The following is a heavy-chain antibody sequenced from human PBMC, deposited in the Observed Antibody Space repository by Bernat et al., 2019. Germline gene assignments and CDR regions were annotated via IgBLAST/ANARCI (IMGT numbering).Heavy chain of an antibody. D-gene: IGHD6-13*01. Sequence: QVQLQESGPGLVKPSQTLSLTCTVSGGSISSGGYYWSWIRQHPGKGLEWIGYIYYSGSTYYNPSLKSRVTISVDTSKNQLSLKLSSVTAADTAVYYCARDRFSSWSGDWFDPWGQGTLVTVSS. CDR1: GGSISSGGYY. CDR3: ARDRFSSWSGDWFDP. CDR2: IYYSGST. V-gene: IGHV4-31*03. J-gene: IGHJ5*02.